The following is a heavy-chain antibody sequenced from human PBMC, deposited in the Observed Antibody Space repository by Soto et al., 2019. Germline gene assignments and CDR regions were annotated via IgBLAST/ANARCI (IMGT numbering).Heavy chain of an antibody. D-gene: IGHD3-3*01. J-gene: IGHJ6*02. CDR1: GGSFSGYY. V-gene: IGHV4-34*01. CDR3: ARANDFWSGYFPMGMHV. Sequence: SETLSLTCAVYGGSFSGYYWSWIRQPPGKGLEWIGEINHSGSTNYNPSLKSRVTISVDTSKNQFSLKLSSVTAADTAVYYCARANDFWSGYFPMGMHVCGQGTTVTVSS. CDR2: INHSGST.